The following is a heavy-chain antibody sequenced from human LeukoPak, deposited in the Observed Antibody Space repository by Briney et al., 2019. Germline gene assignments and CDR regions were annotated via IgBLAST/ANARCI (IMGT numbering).Heavy chain of an antibody. V-gene: IGHV1-18*01. CDR2: ISGDNDHT. Sequence: ASVKVSCKGVGYSFTSSGISWVRQAPGQGLEWMGWISGDNDHTNYAQKIKGRVTMTTDTSTSTAYMELRSLTSDDTAVYYCARVGGAASDAFDIWGQGTMVTVSS. CDR1: GYSFTSSG. CDR3: ARVGGAASDAFDI. D-gene: IGHD6-13*01. J-gene: IGHJ3*02.